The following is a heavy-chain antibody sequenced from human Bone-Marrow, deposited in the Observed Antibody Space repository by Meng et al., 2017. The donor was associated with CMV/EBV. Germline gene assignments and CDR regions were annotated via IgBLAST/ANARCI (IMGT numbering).Heavy chain of an antibody. CDR1: SYD. J-gene: IGHJ5*02. V-gene: IGHV1-8*01. Sequence: SYDINGVRQATGQGLEWMGWMNPNSGNTGYAQKFQGRVTMTRNTSISTAYMELSSLRSEDTAVYYCARGRIRYYYDSSGYYNNWFDPWGQGTLVTVSS. D-gene: IGHD3-22*01. CDR3: ARGRIRYYYDSSGYYNNWFDP. CDR2: MNPNSGNT.